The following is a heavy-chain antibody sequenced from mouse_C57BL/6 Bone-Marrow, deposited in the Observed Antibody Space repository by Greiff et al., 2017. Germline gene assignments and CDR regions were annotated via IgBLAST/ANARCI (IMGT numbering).Heavy chain of an antibody. CDR1: GFTFSDYG. Sequence: EVQLVESGGDLVKPGGSLKLSCAASGFTFSDYGMHWVRQAPEKGLEWVAYISSGSSTIYYADTVKGRFTISRDNAKNTLFLQMTSLRSEDTAMYYCARDTVVAPFAYWGQGTLVTVSA. D-gene: IGHD1-1*01. CDR3: ARDTVVAPFAY. CDR2: ISSGSSTI. J-gene: IGHJ3*01. V-gene: IGHV5-17*01.